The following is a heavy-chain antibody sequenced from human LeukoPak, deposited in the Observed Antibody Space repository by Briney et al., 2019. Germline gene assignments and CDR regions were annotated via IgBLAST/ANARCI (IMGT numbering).Heavy chain of an antibody. CDR3: ARDRDYSNTERGFDY. J-gene: IGHJ4*02. Sequence: ASVKVSCKTSGYTFTDYYIHWGRQASGQGLGWVGWINPNSGETNSAQKFQGRVTMTGDTSISTAYMELRRVTSDDTAVYYCARDRDYSNTERGFDYWGQGTLVTVSS. V-gene: IGHV1-2*02. D-gene: IGHD4-11*01. CDR1: GYTFTDYY. CDR2: INPNSGET.